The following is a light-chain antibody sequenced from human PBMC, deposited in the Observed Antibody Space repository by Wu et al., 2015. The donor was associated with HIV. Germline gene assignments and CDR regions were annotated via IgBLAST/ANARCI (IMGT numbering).Light chain of an antibody. J-gene: IGKJ3*01. CDR2: GAS. Sequence: SVRRNLSWYQQKPGQAPRLLIYGASTRATGIPGRFSATGSGTEFTLTISSLQSEDSAIYYCQQYDNWPPFTFGPGTKLEIK. CDR3: QQYDNWPPFT. CDR1: SVRRN. V-gene: IGKV3-15*01.